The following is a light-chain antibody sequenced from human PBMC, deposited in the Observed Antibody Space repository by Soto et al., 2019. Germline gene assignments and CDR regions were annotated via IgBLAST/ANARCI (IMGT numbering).Light chain of an antibody. CDR3: QQYNNWPLT. CDR1: QSVSSD. Sequence: EIVLTQSPGTLSLSPGERATVSFRTSQSVSSDLAWYQQKPGQAPRLLIYGASTRATGIPARFSGSGSGTEFTLTISSLQSEDFAVYYCQQYNNWPLTFGGGTKVDIK. CDR2: GAS. V-gene: IGKV3D-15*01. J-gene: IGKJ4*01.